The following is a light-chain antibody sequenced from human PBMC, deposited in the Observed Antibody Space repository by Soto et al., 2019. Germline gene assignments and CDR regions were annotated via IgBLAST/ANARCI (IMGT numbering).Light chain of an antibody. CDR1: QILSNNY. CDR2: VAS. V-gene: IGKV3-20*01. Sequence: DIVLTQSPVTLSLSPGEMETLSWSASQILSNNYLAWYQQKPGQAPRLLIYVASNRATAIPDRFSGSGSGTDFTLTISRLEPEDFAVYYCQQYGNSLSWTFGQGTRWIS. J-gene: IGKJ1*01. CDR3: QQYGNSLSWT.